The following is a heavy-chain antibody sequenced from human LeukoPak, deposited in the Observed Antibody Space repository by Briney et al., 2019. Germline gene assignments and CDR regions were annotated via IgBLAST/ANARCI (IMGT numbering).Heavy chain of an antibody. J-gene: IGHJ4*02. CDR3: AKDRHYYDSSGYY. CDR2: ISYDGSNK. D-gene: IGHD3-22*01. CDR1: GFTFSSYA. V-gene: IGHV3-30*04. Sequence: GGSLRLSCAASGFTFSSYAMHWVRQAPGKGLEWVAVISYDGSNKYYADSVKGRFTISRDNSKNTLYLQMNSLRAEDTAVYYCAKDRHYYDSSGYYWGQGTLVTVSS.